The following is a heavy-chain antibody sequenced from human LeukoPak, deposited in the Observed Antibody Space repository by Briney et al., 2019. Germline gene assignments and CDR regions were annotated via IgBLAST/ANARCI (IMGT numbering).Heavy chain of an antibody. Sequence: ASVKVSCKVSGYTLTELSMHWVRQAPGKGLEWMGGFDPEDGETIYAQKFQGRVTMIEDTSTDTAYMELSSLRSEDTAVYYCATAVGPPADRVPNLYGNWFDPWGQGTLVTVSS. CDR3: ATAVGPPADRVPNLYGNWFDP. CDR1: GYTLTELS. V-gene: IGHV1-24*01. J-gene: IGHJ5*02. CDR2: FDPEDGET. D-gene: IGHD4-23*01.